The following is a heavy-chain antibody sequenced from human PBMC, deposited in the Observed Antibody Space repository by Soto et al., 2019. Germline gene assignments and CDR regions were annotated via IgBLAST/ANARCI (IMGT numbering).Heavy chain of an antibody. CDR1: GYTFASYD. J-gene: IGHJ4*02. CDR2: MNPNSGNT. CDR3: AGPWNKQ. Sequence: QVQLVQSGAEVKKPGASVKVSCKASGYTFASYDINGVRQATGQGLEWMGWMNPNSGNTGYAQKFQGRVTMTRDTSISTAYMELSSLRDEHTAVYYCAGPWNKQWGQGTPVSVSS. V-gene: IGHV1-8*01. D-gene: IGHD1-1*01.